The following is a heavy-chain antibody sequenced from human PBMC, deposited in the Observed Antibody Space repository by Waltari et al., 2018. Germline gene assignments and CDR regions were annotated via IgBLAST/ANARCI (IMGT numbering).Heavy chain of an antibody. D-gene: IGHD4-4*01. CDR1: GFVFNNFW. J-gene: IGHJ3*02. V-gene: IGHV3-7*01. CDR2: INQYGSEE. CDR3: ARGDSWAFDI. Sequence: QLVASGGGLVQPGRSLKLYCSASGFVFNNFWMCWVRQAPGKGLEWVANINQYGSEEHYVDSAKGRFTISRDNAKNAVYLQMNSLSAGDTSVYYCARGDSWAFDIWGQGTMVTVAS.